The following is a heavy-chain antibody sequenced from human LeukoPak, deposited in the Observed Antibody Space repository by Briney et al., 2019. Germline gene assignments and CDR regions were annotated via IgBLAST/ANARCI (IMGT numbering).Heavy chain of an antibody. CDR2: INHSGST. Sequence: SETLSLTRAVFGGSFSDYYWTWIRHPPGKGLEWIGEINHSGSTNYNPSLTSRVPISVDTPKNQFSLKLSSVTAPDTAVYYYARAPKYSIAIDYWGQGTLVTVSS. CDR3: ARAPKYSIAIDY. CDR1: GGSFSDYY. D-gene: IGHD6-6*01. V-gene: IGHV4-34*01. J-gene: IGHJ4*02.